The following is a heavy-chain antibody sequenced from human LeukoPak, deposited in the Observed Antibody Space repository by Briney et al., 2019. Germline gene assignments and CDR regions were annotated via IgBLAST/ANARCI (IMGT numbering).Heavy chain of an antibody. V-gene: IGHV1-18*01. D-gene: IGHD2-21*02. CDR1: GYTFTSYG. CDR2: ISAYNGNT. CDR3: AREGAFCGGDCYNDY. Sequence: ASVKVSCKASGYTFTSYGISWVRQAPGQGLEWMGWISAYNGNTNYAQKLQGRVTMTTDTSTSTAYMELRSLRSDDTAVYYCAREGAFCGGDCYNDYRGQGTLVTVSS. J-gene: IGHJ4*02.